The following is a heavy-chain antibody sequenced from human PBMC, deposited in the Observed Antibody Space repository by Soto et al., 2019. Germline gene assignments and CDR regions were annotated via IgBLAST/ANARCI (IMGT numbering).Heavy chain of an antibody. CDR2: INHSGSA. J-gene: IGHJ4*02. CDR3: ARGLISGSHYSGGWYYFDS. Sequence: SETLSLTCDVYGGSFSDYILTWIRQTPGKGLQWIGQINHSGSANYNPSLKSRVTISVHTSSSQFSLELSSVTAADTAVYYCARGLISGSHYSGGWYYFDSWGQGTQVTVSS. D-gene: IGHD1-26*01. V-gene: IGHV4-34*01. CDR1: GGSFSDYI.